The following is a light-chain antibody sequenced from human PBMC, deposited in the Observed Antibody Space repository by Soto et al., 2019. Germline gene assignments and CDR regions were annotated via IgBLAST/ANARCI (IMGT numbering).Light chain of an antibody. Sequence: EIVMTQSPATLSVSPGERATLSCRASQSVSSNLAWYQQKPGQAPRLLIYGASTRATGIPARFSGSGSGTEFTLTFSSLQSEDFAVYYCQHENNWPRTFGQGTKVEIK. CDR2: GAS. J-gene: IGKJ1*01. V-gene: IGKV3-15*01. CDR1: QSVSSN. CDR3: QHENNWPRT.